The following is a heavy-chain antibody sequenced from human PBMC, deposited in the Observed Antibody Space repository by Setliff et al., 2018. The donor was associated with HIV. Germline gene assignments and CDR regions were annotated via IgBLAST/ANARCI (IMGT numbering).Heavy chain of an antibody. V-gene: IGHV4-39*01. CDR1: GGSISNSSHY. CDR3: ARRWKSSQYYDFWSPRSSYFDF. CDR2: INYSGNT. J-gene: IGHJ4*02. D-gene: IGHD3-3*01. Sequence: ASETLSLTCTVSGGSISNSSHYWDWIRQPPGKGLEWIGTINYSGNTYDNPSLKSRVTISVDTSKKQFSLKLSSVSAADTAVYYCARRWKSSQYYDFWSPRSSYFDFWGQGMLVTVS.